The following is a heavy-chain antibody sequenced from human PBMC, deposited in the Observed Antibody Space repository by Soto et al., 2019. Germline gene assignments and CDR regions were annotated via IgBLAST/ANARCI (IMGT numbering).Heavy chain of an antibody. CDR1: GGTFSSYA. CDR2: VIPIFGTA. CDR3: ASRITGSPNYSYGMDV. D-gene: IGHD1-20*01. J-gene: IGHJ6*02. Sequence: QVHLVQSGAEVKKPGSSVKVSCKASGGTFSSYAINWVRQAPGQGLEWMGGVIPIFGTADYAQKFQGRVTITADESTSTAYMELSSLRSEDTAVYYCASRITGSPNYSYGMDVWGQGTTVTVSS. V-gene: IGHV1-69*12.